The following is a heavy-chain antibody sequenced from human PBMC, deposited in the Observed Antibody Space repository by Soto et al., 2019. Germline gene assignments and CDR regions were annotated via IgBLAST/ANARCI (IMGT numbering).Heavy chain of an antibody. J-gene: IGHJ4*02. CDR3: ATGTDMATITDFVY. CDR1: GGTFSSYA. CDR2: IIPMFNTT. D-gene: IGHD5-12*01. Sequence: SVKVSCKASGGTFSSYAISWVRQAPGQGLEWMGGIIPMFNTTNYAQRFQGRVTITADKSTSTVYMELNSLRSEDTAVYYCATGTDMATITDFVYWGKESLVGVSS. V-gene: IGHV1-69*06.